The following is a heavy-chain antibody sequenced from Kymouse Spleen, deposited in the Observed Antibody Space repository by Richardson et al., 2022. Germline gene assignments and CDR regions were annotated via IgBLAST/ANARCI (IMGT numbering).Heavy chain of an antibody. CDR2: IYYSGST. Sequence: QVQLQESGPGLVKPSETLSLTCTVSGGSVSSGSYYWSWIRQPPGKGLEWIGYIYYSGSTNYNPSLKSRVTISVDTSKNQFSLKLSSVTAADTAVYYCARVGGRAFDYWGQGTLVTVSS. CDR1: GGSVSSGSYY. CDR3: ARVGGRAFDY. J-gene: IGHJ4*02. D-gene: IGHD3-16*02. V-gene: IGHV4-61*01.